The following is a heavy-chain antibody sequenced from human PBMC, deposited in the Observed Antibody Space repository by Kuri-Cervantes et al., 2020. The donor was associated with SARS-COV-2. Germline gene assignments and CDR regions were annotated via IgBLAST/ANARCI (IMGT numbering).Heavy chain of an antibody. J-gene: IGHJ6*02. V-gene: IGHV1-2*05. D-gene: IGHD5-24*01. CDR1: GYTFTGYY. CDR3: ARERSDGYKGGPYGMDV. Sequence: ASVQVSCKASGYTFTGYYMHWVRQAPGQGLEWMGRINPNSGGTNYAQKFQGRLTMTRDTSVSTAYMELSRLRSDDTVVYYCARERSDGYKGGPYGMDVWGQGTTVTVSS. CDR2: INPNSGGT.